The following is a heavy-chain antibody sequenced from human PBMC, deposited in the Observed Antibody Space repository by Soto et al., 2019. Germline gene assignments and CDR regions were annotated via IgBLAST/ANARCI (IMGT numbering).Heavy chain of an antibody. Sequence: SETLSLTCAVYGGSFSGYYWSWIRQPPGKGLKRIGEIHHGGSTNYNPSLKSRVTLSIKTSKNQFSLKLFFVIVSVSAVYYCARGSGYFDYWGQGTLVTVSS. CDR2: IHHGGST. J-gene: IGHJ4*02. CDR3: ARGSGYFDY. V-gene: IGHV4-34*01. CDR1: GGSFSGYY.